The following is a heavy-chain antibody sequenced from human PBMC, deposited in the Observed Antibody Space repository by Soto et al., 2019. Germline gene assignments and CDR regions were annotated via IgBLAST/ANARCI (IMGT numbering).Heavy chain of an antibody. CDR2: ITPFNGNT. Sequence: SVKVSCKASGYTYTYRYLHWVRQAPGQALEWMGWITPFNGNTKYAQKFQDRVTITRDRSMSTAYLEMGSLRSDDTAVYYCARSNCGGDCYSGMDVWGQGTTVTVSS. CDR3: ARSNCGGDCYSGMDV. V-gene: IGHV1-45*02. D-gene: IGHD2-21*02. J-gene: IGHJ6*02. CDR1: GYTYTYRY.